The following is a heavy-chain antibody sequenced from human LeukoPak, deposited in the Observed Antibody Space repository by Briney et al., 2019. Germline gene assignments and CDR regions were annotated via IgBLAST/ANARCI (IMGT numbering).Heavy chain of an antibody. D-gene: IGHD1-26*01. CDR3: ARKFWSYPNYYYYYMDV. CDR2: INPSGGST. J-gene: IGHJ6*03. V-gene: IGHV1-46*01. CDR1: GYTFTSYY. Sequence: ASVKVSCKASGYTFTSYYMHWVRQAPGQGLEWMGIINPSGGSTSYAQKFQGRVTITADKSTSTAYMELRSLRSDDTAVYYCARKFWSYPNYYYYYMDVWGKGTTVTVSS.